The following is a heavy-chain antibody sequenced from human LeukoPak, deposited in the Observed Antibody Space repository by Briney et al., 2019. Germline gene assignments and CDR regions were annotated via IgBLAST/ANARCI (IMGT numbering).Heavy chain of an antibody. CDR2: IRSYSSYI. J-gene: IGHJ4*02. D-gene: IGHD3-10*01. CDR1: GFTLDNYN. Sequence: PGGSLRLSCAASGFTLDNYNFNWVRQAPGKGLEWVASIRSYSSYIHYADSVKGRFTISRDNSKNMLYLEVISLTADDTAVYYCAKDDAWLRFGEWSQGTLVTVSS. CDR3: AKDDAWLRFGE. V-gene: IGHV3-21*04.